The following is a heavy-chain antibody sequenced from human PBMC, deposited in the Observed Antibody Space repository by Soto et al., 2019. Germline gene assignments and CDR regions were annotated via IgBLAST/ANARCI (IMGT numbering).Heavy chain of an antibody. J-gene: IGHJ5*02. CDR2: VYYNENT. CDR3: ARRERYYGSPGWFDP. Sequence: QLQLQESGPGLVKPSETLSLTCSVSGGSISSFTYYWGWIRQPPGKGLEWIGTVYYNENTYYNPSLKSRVTITVDTAKNQFSLNLRSVTAAATAMYFCARRERYYGSPGWFDPWGPGTLVTVSS. V-gene: IGHV4-39*01. D-gene: IGHD3-10*01. CDR1: GGSISSFTYY.